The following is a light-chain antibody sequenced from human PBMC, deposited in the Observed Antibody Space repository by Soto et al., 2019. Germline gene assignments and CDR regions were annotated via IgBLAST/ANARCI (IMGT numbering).Light chain of an antibody. CDR2: GNL. J-gene: IGLJ2*01. CDR3: QSYDNNLVV. CDR1: SSNIGAGYD. Sequence: QSLLTQPPSVSGAPGQRVTISCTGSSSNIGAGYDVHWYRKLPGTAPTVLIYGNLNRPSGVPDRFSASKSGTSASLAITGLQAEDEADYYCQSYDNNLVVFGGGTKLTVL. V-gene: IGLV1-40*01.